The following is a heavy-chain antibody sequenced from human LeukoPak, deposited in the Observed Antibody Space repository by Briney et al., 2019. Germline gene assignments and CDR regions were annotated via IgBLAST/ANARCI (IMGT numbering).Heavy chain of an antibody. D-gene: IGHD6-19*01. CDR1: GGSFSGYY. J-gene: IGHJ4*02. CDR3: ARVDSSGWYYFDY. V-gene: IGHV4-34*01. CDR2: INHSGST. Sequence: SETLSLTCAVYGGSFSGYYWSWIRQPPGKGLEWIGEINHSGSTNYNPSLKSRVTISVDTSKNQFSLKLSSVTAADTAVYYCARVDSSGWYYFDYWGQGTLVTVSS.